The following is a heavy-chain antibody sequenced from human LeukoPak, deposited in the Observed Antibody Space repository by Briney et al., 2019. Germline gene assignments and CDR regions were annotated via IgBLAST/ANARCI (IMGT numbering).Heavy chain of an antibody. CDR2: INPSGGST. J-gene: IGHJ5*02. CDR1: EYTFTTYY. V-gene: IGHV1-46*01. CDR3: ARDPNHDYVWGCYRPSSCFDP. D-gene: IGHD3-16*02. Sequence: ASVKVSCKASEYTFTTYYMNWVRQAPGQGLEWMGIINPSGGSTSYAQKFQGRVTMTRDTSTSTVYMELSSLRSEDTAVYYCARDPNHDYVWGCYRPSSCFDPWGQGTLVTVSS.